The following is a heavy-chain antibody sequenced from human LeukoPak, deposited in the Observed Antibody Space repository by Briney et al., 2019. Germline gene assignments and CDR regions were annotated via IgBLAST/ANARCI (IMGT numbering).Heavy chain of an antibody. CDR3: ARATAYYCIDY. CDR2: IHYSGSI. D-gene: IGHD3-16*01. J-gene: IGHJ4*02. CDR1: GGSITSSY. V-gene: IGHV4-59*01. Sequence: PSETLSLTCTVSGGSITSSYWSWIRQPPGKGLEWIGYIHYSGSINYNPSLKSRVTISVDTSKNQLSLKLSSVTAADTAVYYCARATAYYCIDYWGQGTLVTVSS.